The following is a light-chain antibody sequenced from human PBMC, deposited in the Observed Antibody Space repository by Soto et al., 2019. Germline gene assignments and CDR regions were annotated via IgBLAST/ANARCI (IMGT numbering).Light chain of an antibody. CDR1: QSINSD. V-gene: IGKV3-15*01. Sequence: EIVMTQSPVTLSVSPGERATLSSRASQSINSDLAWYQQKPGQAPRLLIYGASTRATDIPARISGSGSGTDFTLTISSLQSEDFAVYYCQQYNKWPPQYTFGHGTKLEIK. CDR3: QQYNKWPPQYT. J-gene: IGKJ2*01. CDR2: GAS.